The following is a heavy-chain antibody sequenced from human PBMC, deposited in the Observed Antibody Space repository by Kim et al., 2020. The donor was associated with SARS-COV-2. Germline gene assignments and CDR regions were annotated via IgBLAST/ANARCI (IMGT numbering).Heavy chain of an antibody. V-gene: IGHV4-34*01. CDR2: INHSGST. D-gene: IGHD3-3*01. Sequence: SETLSLTCAVYGGSFSGYYWSWIRQPPGKGLEWIGEINHSGSTNYNPSLKSRVTISVDTSKNQFSLKLSSVTAADTAVYYCAREKDTYDFWSGYRYYYY. J-gene: IGHJ6*03. CDR1: GGSFSGYY. CDR3: AREKDTYDFWSGYRYYYY.